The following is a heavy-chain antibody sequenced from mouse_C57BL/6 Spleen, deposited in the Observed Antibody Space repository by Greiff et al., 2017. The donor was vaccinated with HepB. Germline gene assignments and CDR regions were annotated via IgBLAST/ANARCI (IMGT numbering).Heavy chain of an antibody. CDR1: GYSITSGYY. CDR3: ARVAYDYGSSSRFYDFDY. J-gene: IGHJ2*01. CDR2: ISYDGSN. D-gene: IGHD1-1*01. V-gene: IGHV3-6*01. Sequence: EVKLMESGPGLVKPSQSLSLTCSVTGYSITSGYYWNWIRQFPGNKLEWMGYISYDGSNNYNPSLKNRISITRDTSKNQFFLKWNSVTTEDTATFYGARVAYDYGSSSRFYDFDYGGQGTTLTVSS.